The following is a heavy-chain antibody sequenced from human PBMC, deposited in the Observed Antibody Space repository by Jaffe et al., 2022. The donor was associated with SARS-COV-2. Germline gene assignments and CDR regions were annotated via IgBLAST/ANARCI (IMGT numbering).Heavy chain of an antibody. CDR1: GYTFTSYA. Sequence: QVQLVQSGAEVKKPGASVKVSCKASGYTFTSYAMHWVRQAPGQRLEWMGWINAGNGNTKYSQKFQGRVTITRDTSASTAYMELSSLRSEDTAVYYCARDGYCTNGVCLPPNWFDPWGQGTLVTVSS. CDR3: ARDGYCTNGVCLPPNWFDP. V-gene: IGHV1-3*01. D-gene: IGHD2-8*01. CDR2: INAGNGNT. J-gene: IGHJ5*02.